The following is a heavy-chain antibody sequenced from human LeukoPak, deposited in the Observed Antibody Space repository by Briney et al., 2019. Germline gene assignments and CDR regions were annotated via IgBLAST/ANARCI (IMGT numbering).Heavy chain of an antibody. CDR2: IIPIFGTA. CDR3: ARVGQYCGGDCFDY. Sequence: SVKVSCKASGGTFSSYAISWVRQAPGQGLEWMGGIIPIFGTANYAQKFHGRVTITADESTSTAYMELSSLRSEDTAVYYCARVGQYCGGDCFDYWGQGTLVTVSS. V-gene: IGHV1-69*13. J-gene: IGHJ4*02. D-gene: IGHD2-21*01. CDR1: GGTFSSYA.